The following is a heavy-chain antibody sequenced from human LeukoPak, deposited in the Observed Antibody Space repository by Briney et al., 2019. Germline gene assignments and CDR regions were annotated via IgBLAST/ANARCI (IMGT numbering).Heavy chain of an antibody. J-gene: IGHJ4*02. D-gene: IGHD6-13*01. V-gene: IGHV1-69*01. CDR2: IIPIFGTA. CDR1: GGTFSSYA. Sequence: SVKVSCKASGGTFSSYAISWVRQAPGQGLEWMGGIIPIFGTANYAQKFQGRVTITADESTSTAYMELSSLRSEDTAVYYCARGRAAQDYFDYWRQATLVSVSS. CDR3: ARGRAAQDYFDY.